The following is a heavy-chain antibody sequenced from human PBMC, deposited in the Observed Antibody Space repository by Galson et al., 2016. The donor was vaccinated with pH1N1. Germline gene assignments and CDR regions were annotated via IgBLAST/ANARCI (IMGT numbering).Heavy chain of an antibody. Sequence: SLRLSCAASGFSFDTYAMHWVRQAPGKGLEWVAFISYNGNDQSYAESLKGRFTISRDNSKNTLYLQVKSLRTEDTAVFYCAREEWSYADTDYNGIDVRGQGTTVTVSS. CDR1: GFSFDTYA. J-gene: IGHJ6*02. CDR3: AREEWSYADTDYNGIDV. CDR2: ISYNGNDQ. D-gene: IGHD3-16*01. V-gene: IGHV3-30-3*01.